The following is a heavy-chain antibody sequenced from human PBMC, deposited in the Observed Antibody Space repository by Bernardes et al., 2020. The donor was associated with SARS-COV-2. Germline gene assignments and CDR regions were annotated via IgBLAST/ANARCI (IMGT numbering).Heavy chain of an antibody. J-gene: IGHJ4*02. CDR2: IFSSGTT. Sequence: SETLSLTCTVSGGSISPYYWIWIRQPPGKGLEWIGYIFSSGTTNYNPSLKSRVSMSLDTSKNQFSLKLSSVTAADTAVYYCARGSDYYDSSGYYYHYFDYWGQGTLVTVSS. CDR3: ARGSDYYDSSGYYYHYFDY. V-gene: IGHV4-59*01. D-gene: IGHD3-22*01. CDR1: GGSISPYY.